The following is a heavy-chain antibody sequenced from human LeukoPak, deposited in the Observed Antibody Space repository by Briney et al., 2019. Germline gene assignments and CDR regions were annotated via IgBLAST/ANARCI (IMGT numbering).Heavy chain of an antibody. J-gene: IGHJ6*03. Sequence: SETLSLTCTVSGDSISSYYWSWIRQPPGKGLDWIGYISYSGSTSYNPSLKSRVTISIDTSKNQFSLNVSSVTAADTAVYYCARMGYSNSLYYYYYMDVWGKGTTVTVSS. D-gene: IGHD4-11*01. CDR3: ARMGYSNSLYYYYYMDV. CDR1: GDSISSYY. V-gene: IGHV4-59*01. CDR2: ISYSGST.